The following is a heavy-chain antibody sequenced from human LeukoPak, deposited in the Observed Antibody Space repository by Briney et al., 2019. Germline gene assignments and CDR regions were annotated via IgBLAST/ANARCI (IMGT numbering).Heavy chain of an antibody. V-gene: IGHV3-21*01. D-gene: IGHD5-12*01. CDR2: ISSSSSYI. J-gene: IGHJ4*02. CDR3: ARVYASYPTNIDY. CDR1: GFTFSSYS. Sequence: PGGSLRLSCAASGFTFSSYSMNWVRQAPGKGLEWVSSISSSSSYIYYADSVKGRFTISRDNAKNSLYLQMNSLRAEDTAVYYCARVYASYPTNIDYWGQGTLVTVSS.